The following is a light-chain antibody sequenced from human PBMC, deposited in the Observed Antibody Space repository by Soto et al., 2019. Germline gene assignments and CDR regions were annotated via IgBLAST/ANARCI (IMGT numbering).Light chain of an antibody. V-gene: IGKV1-39*01. J-gene: IGKJ4*01. CDR2: AAS. CDR3: QASDAFPYT. CDR1: QSITTY. Sequence: DIQMTQSPSSLSASVGDRVTITCRAGQSITTYLNWYQQKPGKAPNLLIYAASRLQSGVPSRFSGSGSGTDFTLTISSLQPEDFATYYCQASDAFPYTFGGGTKVDIK.